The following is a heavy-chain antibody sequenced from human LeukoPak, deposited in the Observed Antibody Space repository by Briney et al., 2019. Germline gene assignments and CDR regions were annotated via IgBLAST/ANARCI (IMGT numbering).Heavy chain of an antibody. CDR1: GFTVSSNY. D-gene: IGHD1-26*01. CDR2: IYHSGSI. Sequence: GSLRLSCAASGFTVSSNYMSWVRQSPGKGLELIGEIYHSGSINYNPSLKSRVTISLDKSKNQFSLNLSSVTAADTAVYYCARTSSKWDHTYDYWGQGTLVTVSS. V-gene: IGHV4-4*02. J-gene: IGHJ4*02. CDR3: ARTSSKWDHTYDY.